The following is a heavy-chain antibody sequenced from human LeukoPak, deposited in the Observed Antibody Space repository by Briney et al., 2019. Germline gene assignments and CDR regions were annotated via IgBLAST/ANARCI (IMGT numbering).Heavy chain of an antibody. J-gene: IGHJ4*02. CDR3: VRDIQTSSVEFDY. CDR2: INSVGTST. CDR1: GFTLRSYW. D-gene: IGHD6-6*01. Sequence: GGSLRLSCEVSGFTLRSYWMHWVREAPGKGLVWVSRINSVGTSTSYADSVKGRFTISRDNAKNTLYLQMNSLRAEDTAVYYCVRDIQTSSVEFDYWGQGTLVTVSS. V-gene: IGHV3-74*01.